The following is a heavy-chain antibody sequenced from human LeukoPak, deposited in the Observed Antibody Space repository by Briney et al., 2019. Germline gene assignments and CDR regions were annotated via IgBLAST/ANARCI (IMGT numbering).Heavy chain of an antibody. D-gene: IGHD2-2*01. V-gene: IGHV1-46*01. J-gene: IGHJ4*02. Sequence: AASVTVSCKASGYTFTSYYMHWVRQAPGQGLEGMGIINPSGGSTSYAQKFQGRVTMTRDTSTSTVYMELSSLRSEDTAVYYCARGWVDCSSTSCPFDYWGQGTLVTVSS. CDR2: INPSGGST. CDR3: ARGWVDCSSTSCPFDY. CDR1: GYTFTSYY.